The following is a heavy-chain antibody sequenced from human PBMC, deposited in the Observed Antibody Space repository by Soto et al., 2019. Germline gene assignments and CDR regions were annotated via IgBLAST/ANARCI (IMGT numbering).Heavy chain of an antibody. CDR1: GFTFSSYA. D-gene: IGHD3-22*01. J-gene: IGHJ6*02. V-gene: IGHV3-30-3*01. CDR3: ARDDSDGYYRIHYYGMDV. CDR2: MSYDGGSE. Sequence: QVQLVESGGGVVQPGRSLRLSCAASGFTFSSYAMHWVRQAPGKGLEWVAVMSYDGGSEYYADSVKGRFTISRDNSKNTMFLQMNSLRAEDTAVYYCARDDSDGYYRIHYYGMDVWGQGTTVTVSS.